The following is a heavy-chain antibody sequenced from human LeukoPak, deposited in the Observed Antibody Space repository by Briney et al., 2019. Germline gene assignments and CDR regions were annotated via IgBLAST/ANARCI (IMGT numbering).Heavy chain of an antibody. J-gene: IGHJ4*02. CDR1: GFTFNTYT. CDR3: ARPLSSGWSLGFDY. CDR2: ISYDGNNK. V-gene: IGHV3-30-3*01. Sequence: GGSLRLSCAASGFTFNTYTMHWVRQAPVKGLEWVTVISYDGNNKYYADSVKGRFTISRDNSKNTLYLQMNSLRPDDTAVYYCARPLSSGWSLGFDYWGQGTLVTVSS. D-gene: IGHD6-19*01.